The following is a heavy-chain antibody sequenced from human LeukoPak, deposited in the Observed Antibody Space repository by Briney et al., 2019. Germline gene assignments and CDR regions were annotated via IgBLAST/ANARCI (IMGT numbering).Heavy chain of an antibody. D-gene: IGHD3-3*01. CDR1: GGSISSYY. CDR3: AREGFWSGYYGWFDP. Sequence: PSETLSLTCTVSGGSISSYYWSWIRQPAGKGLEWIGRIYTSGSTNYNPSLKSRVTMSVDTSKNQLSLKLSSVTAADTAVYYCAREGFWSGYYGWFDPWGQGTLVTVSS. CDR2: IYTSGST. J-gene: IGHJ5*02. V-gene: IGHV4-4*07.